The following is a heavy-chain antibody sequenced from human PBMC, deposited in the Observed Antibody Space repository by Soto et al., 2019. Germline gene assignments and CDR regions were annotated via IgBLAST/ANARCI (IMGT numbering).Heavy chain of an antibody. CDR2: ISGGGST. CDR3: AKERQDRDGYNHKYYYYGLDV. D-gene: IGHD5-12*01. CDR1: GFTFSTYA. V-gene: IGHV3-23*01. J-gene: IGHJ6*02. Sequence: EVQLLESGGDLVQPGGSLRLSCAASGFTFSTYAMNWVRQAPVKGLEWVSAISGGGSTYNADAVKGRFTISRDNSKDTMYLQMNRLRAEDKAVYYCAKERQDRDGYNHKYYYYGLDVWGQGTTVTVSS.